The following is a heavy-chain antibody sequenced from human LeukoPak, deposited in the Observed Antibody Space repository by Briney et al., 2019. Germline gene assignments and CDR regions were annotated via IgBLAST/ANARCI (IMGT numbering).Heavy chain of an antibody. CDR1: GFTVSSNY. Sequence: PGGSLRLSCAASGFTVSSNYMSWVRQAPGKGLEWVSSISSSSSYIYYANSVKGRFTISRDNAKNSLYLQMNSLRAEDTAVYYCAGGDYAGFSWFDPWGQGTLVTVSS. CDR2: ISSSSSYI. V-gene: IGHV3-21*01. D-gene: IGHD4-17*01. J-gene: IGHJ5*02. CDR3: AGGDYAGFSWFDP.